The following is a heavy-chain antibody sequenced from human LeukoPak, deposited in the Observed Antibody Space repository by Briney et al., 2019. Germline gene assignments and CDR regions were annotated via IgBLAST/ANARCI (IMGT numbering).Heavy chain of an antibody. V-gene: IGHV3-30*18. CDR3: AKSEGGFGESYYYYGMDV. CDR1: GFTFSSYG. Sequence: GGSLRLSCAASGFTFSSYGMHWVRQAPGKGLEWVAVISYDGSNNYYADSVKGRFTISRDNSKNTLYLQMNSLRAEDTAVYYCAKSEGGFGESYYYYGMDVWGQGTTVTVSS. J-gene: IGHJ6*02. D-gene: IGHD3-10*01. CDR2: ISYDGSNN.